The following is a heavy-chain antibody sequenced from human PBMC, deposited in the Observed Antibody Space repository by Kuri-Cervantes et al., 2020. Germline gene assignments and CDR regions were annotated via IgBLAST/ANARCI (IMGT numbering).Heavy chain of an antibody. CDR2: IYYSGST. D-gene: IGHD3-10*01. CDR1: GGSISSGGYY. Sequence: SETLSLTCTVSGGSISSGGYYWSWIRQHPGKGLEWIGYIYYSGSTYYNPSLKSRVTISVDTSKNQFSLKLSPVTAADTAVYYCARDAGSGSYSDYWGQGTLVTVSS. CDR3: ARDAGSGSYSDY. J-gene: IGHJ4*02. V-gene: IGHV4-31*03.